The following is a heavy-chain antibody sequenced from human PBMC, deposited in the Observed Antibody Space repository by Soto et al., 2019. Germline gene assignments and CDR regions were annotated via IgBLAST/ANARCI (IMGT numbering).Heavy chain of an antibody. D-gene: IGHD3-22*01. CDR1: GDSISSYNYY. CDR3: ARHGYYHSSSYYGFGY. CDR2: IYYSGNT. Sequence: SETLSLTCXVSGDSISSYNYYWGWIRQPPGKGLEWIGSIYYSGNTYYNPSLKSRVTISVDTSKNQFSLRLNSVTAADTAVYYCARHGYYHSSSYYGFGYWGQGTLVTVSS. J-gene: IGHJ4*02. V-gene: IGHV4-39*01.